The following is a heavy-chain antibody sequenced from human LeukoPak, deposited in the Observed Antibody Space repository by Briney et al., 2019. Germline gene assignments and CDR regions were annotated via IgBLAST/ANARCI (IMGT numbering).Heavy chain of an antibody. D-gene: IGHD2-21*02. V-gene: IGHV4-30-2*01. CDR2: IYHSGST. CDR3: AREVVTADNCFDP. J-gene: IGHJ5*02. CDR1: GGSISSGGYS. Sequence: SQTLSLTCAVSGGSISSGGYSWSWIRQPPGKGLEWIGYIYHSGSTYYNPSLKSQVTISVDRSKNQFSLKLSSVTAADTAVYYCAREVVTADNCFDPWGQGALVTVSS.